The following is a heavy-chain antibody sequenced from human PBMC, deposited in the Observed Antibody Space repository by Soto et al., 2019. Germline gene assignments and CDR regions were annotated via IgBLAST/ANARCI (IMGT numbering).Heavy chain of an antibody. CDR3: ATTKPPYYYDGSGYFRPGTFDI. D-gene: IGHD3-22*01. J-gene: IGHJ3*02. Sequence: QVQLVQSGAEVKKPGSSLKVSCKASGGTFSSYAISWVRQAPGQGLEWMGGIIPIFGTANYAQKFQGRVTITADESTSTAYMELSSLRSEDTAVYYCATTKPPYYYDGSGYFRPGTFDIWGQGTMVTVSS. CDR1: GGTFSSYA. V-gene: IGHV1-69*01. CDR2: IIPIFGTA.